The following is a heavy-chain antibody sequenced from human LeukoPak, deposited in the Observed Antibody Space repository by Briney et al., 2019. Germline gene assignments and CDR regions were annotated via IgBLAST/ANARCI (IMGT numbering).Heavy chain of an antibody. D-gene: IGHD3-22*01. Sequence: GGSLRLSCAASGFTFSSYAMNWVRQAPGKGLEWVSSISSSSSYIYYADSVKGRFTISRDNAKNSLYLQMNSLRAEDTAVYYCARVPYYYDSWFDPWGQGTLVTVSS. V-gene: IGHV3-21*01. CDR3: ARVPYYYDSWFDP. CDR2: ISSSSSYI. J-gene: IGHJ5*02. CDR1: GFTFSSYA.